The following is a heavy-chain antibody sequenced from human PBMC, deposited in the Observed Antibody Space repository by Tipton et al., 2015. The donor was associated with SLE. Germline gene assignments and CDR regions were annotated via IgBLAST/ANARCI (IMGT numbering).Heavy chain of an antibody. CDR3: ARHGVFGVVISYYFDY. J-gene: IGHJ4*02. Sequence: TLSLTCTVSGGSISSSSYYWGWIRQPPGEGLEWIGSIYYSGSTYYNPSLKSRVTISVDTSKNQFSLKLTSVTAADTAVYYCARHGVFGVVISYYFDYWGQGTLVTVSS. D-gene: IGHD3-3*01. CDR1: GGSISSSSYY. V-gene: IGHV4-39*01. CDR2: IYYSGST.